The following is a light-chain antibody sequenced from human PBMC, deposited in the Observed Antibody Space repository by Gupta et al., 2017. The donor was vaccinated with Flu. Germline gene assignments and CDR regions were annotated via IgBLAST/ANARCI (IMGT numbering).Light chain of an antibody. Sequence: SDIGGYDDVSLYQQRPGKAPQLLIYDVTNRPSGVSNRFSCSKSGNTASLTISGLQADDEADYYCSAHTTGSALLVIFGGGTKLTV. V-gene: IGLV2-14*03. CDR2: DVT. CDR3: SAHTTGSALLVI. CDR1: SDIGGYDD. J-gene: IGLJ2*01.